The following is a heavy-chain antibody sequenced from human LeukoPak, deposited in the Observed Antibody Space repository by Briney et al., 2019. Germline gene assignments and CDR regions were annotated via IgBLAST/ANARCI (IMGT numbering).Heavy chain of an antibody. V-gene: IGHV4-38-2*02. D-gene: IGHD6-13*01. CDR1: GYSISSGYY. Sequence: PSETLSLTCTVSGYSISSGYYWGWIRQPPGKGLEWIGSIYHSGSTYYNPSLKSRVTISVDTSKNQFSLKLSSVTAADTAVYYCARAPSSSWSKIDYWGQGTLVTVSS. CDR2: IYHSGST. CDR3: ARAPSSSWSKIDY. J-gene: IGHJ4*02.